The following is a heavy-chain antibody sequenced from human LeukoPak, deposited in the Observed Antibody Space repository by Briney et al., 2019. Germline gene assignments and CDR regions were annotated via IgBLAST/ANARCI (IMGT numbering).Heavy chain of an antibody. D-gene: IGHD2-15*01. CDR2: ISGSGGST. J-gene: IGHJ4*02. Sequence: GGSLRLSCAASGFTFSSYAMSWVRQAPGKGLEWVSAISGSGGSTGYADSVKGRFTISRDNPKNTLYLQMNSLRAEDTAVYYCAKAPVGHCSGGSCYPFDYWGQGTLVTASS. CDR1: GFTFSSYA. CDR3: AKAPVGHCSGGSCYPFDY. V-gene: IGHV3-23*01.